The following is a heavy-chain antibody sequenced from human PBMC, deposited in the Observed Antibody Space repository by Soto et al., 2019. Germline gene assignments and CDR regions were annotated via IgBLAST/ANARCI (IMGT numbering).Heavy chain of an antibody. Sequence: QVQLQESGPGLVKPSETLSLTCTVSGGSIGTYYWGWIRQPPGKGLEWIGYLFYSGRTYYNPSLKSRVSISIDMSKNQFSLNLTSVTAADTAVYYCARAAYYDFWSDSPTIFDYWGQGTLVPVSS. D-gene: IGHD3-3*01. J-gene: IGHJ4*02. V-gene: IGHV4-59*01. CDR2: LFYSGRT. CDR3: ARAAYYDFWSDSPTIFDY. CDR1: GGSIGTYY.